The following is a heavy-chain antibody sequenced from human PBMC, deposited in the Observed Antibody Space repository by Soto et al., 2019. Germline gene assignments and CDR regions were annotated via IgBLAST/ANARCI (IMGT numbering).Heavy chain of an antibody. CDR2: IYHSGST. V-gene: IGHV4-30-2*01. Sequence: SEKLSLTCTVSAGSLSSGDYSWSWIRQPPGKGLEWIGYIYHSGSTYYNPSLKSRVTISVDRSKNQFSLKLSSVTAAGTAVYYFAGSGYYPNYFDYWGQGTLVTVS. CDR3: AGSGYYPNYFDY. CDR1: AGSLSSGDYS. J-gene: IGHJ4*02. D-gene: IGHD3-22*01.